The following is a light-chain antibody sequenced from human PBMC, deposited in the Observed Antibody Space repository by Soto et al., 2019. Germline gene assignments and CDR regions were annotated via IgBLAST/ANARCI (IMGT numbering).Light chain of an antibody. CDR3: SSYTISSTSPYV. CDR2: DVS. J-gene: IGLJ1*01. CDR1: SSDVGGYNY. V-gene: IGLV2-14*01. Sequence: QSVLTQPASVSGSPGQSITISCTGTSSDVGGYNYVSWYQQHPGKDPKLMIYDVSNRPSGVSNRFSGSKSGNTASLTISGLQAEDEADYYCSSYTISSTSPYVFGTGTKLTVL.